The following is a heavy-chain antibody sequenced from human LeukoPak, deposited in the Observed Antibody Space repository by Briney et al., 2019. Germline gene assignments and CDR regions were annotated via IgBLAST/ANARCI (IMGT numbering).Heavy chain of an antibody. D-gene: IGHD3-22*01. V-gene: IGHV3-23*01. J-gene: IGHJ4*02. CDR1: GFTFTTYA. CDR2: ISGGNTNT. Sequence: GGSLRLSCAASGFTFTTYAMTWVRQAPGKGLEWVSAISGGNTNTYYADSVKGPFTISRDNSKNTLYLQMNSLRVEDTATYHCAKAREIAVVITTPFDYWGQGTLVTVSS. CDR3: AKAREIAVVITTPFDY.